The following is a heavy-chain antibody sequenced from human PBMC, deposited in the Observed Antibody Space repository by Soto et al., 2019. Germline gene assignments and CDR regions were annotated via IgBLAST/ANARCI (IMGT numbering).Heavy chain of an antibody. CDR3: ARVVATVAGPYGMDV. Sequence: QVQLVQSGAEVKKPGASVKVSCRASGYTFTSYVISWVRQAPGQGLEWMGWISAYNGNTNFAQKLQGRVTMTTDTSTSTAYMELRSLRSDNTAVYYCARVVATVAGPYGMDVWGQGTTVTVSS. V-gene: IGHV1-18*01. CDR2: ISAYNGNT. CDR1: GYTFTSYV. J-gene: IGHJ6*02. D-gene: IGHD6-19*01.